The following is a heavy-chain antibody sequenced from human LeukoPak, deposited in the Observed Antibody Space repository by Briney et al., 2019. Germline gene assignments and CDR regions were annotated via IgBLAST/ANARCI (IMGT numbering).Heavy chain of an antibody. CDR1: GFTFDDYA. D-gene: IGHD3-16*01. Sequence: GGSLRLSCAASGFTFDDYAMHWVRQAPGKGLEWVSGISWNGGSIGYADSVKGRFTISRDNAKNTLYLHMNSLRAEDTAVYYCARFYGGSALDNWGQGTMVTVSS. J-gene: IGHJ3*02. V-gene: IGHV3-9*01. CDR2: ISWNGGSI. CDR3: ARFYGGSALDN.